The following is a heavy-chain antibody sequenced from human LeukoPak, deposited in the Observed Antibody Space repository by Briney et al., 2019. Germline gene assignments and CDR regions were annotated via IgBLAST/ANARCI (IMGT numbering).Heavy chain of an antibody. CDR2: ISGSGGST. Sequence: GGSLRLSCAASGFTFSSYAMSWVRQVPGKGLEWVSAISGSGGSTYYADSVKGRFTISRDNSKNTLYLQMNSLRAEDTAVYYCAKKGVAGMFHFDYWGQGTLVTVSS. CDR3: AKKGVAGMFHFDY. V-gene: IGHV3-23*01. J-gene: IGHJ4*02. CDR1: GFTFSSYA. D-gene: IGHD6-19*01.